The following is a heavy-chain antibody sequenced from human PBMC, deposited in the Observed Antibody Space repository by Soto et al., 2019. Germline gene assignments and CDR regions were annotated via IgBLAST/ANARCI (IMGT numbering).Heavy chain of an antibody. V-gene: IGHV3-9*01. D-gene: IGHD1-26*01. J-gene: IGHJ4*02. CDR2: ISWNSGSI. CDR3: AKDMVPYSGSYYKDY. CDR1: RFTFDDYA. Sequence: LRLSCAASRFTFDDYAMHWVRQAPGKGLEWVSGISWNSGSIGYADSVKGRFTISRDNAKNSLYLQMNSLRAEDTALYYCAKDMVPYSGSYYKDYWGQGTLVTVSS.